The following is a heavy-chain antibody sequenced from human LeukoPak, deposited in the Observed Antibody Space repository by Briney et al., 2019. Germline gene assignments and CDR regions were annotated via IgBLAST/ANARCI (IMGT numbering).Heavy chain of an antibody. J-gene: IGHJ4*02. D-gene: IGHD3-22*01. CDR1: GITLSNYG. CDR3: AKEGSDSSGYYIGNSVDY. Sequence: QPGGSMRLSSAVSGITLSNYGMSWVRQAPGKGLEWVAGISDTGGSTNYADSVKGRFTISRDNPKNTLYLQMNSLRAEDTAVYYCAKEGSDSSGYYIGNSVDYWGQGILVTVS. CDR2: ISDTGGST. V-gene: IGHV3-23*01.